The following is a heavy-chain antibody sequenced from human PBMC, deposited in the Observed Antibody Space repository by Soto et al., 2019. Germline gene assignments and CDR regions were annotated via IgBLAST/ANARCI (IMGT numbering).Heavy chain of an antibody. V-gene: IGHV4-59*01. CDR1: GCSISNYY. D-gene: IGHD2-15*01. CDR3: AAAPRY. CDR2: IYDSGST. Sequence: SETLSLTCTVSGCSISNYYWSWVRQPPGKGLEWIGYIYDSGSTNYNPSLKSRVTISVDTSKNQFSLRLTSVTAADTAVYYCAAAPRYWGQGTLVTVSS. J-gene: IGHJ4*02.